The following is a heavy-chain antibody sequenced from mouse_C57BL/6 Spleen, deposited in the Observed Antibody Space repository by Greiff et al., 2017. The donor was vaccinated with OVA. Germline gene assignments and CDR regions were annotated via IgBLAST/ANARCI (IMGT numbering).Heavy chain of an antibody. D-gene: IGHD1-1*01. Sequence: EVQLQQSGPVLVKPGASVKMSCKASGYTFTDYYMNWVKQSHGKSLEWIGVINPYNGGTSYNQKFKGKATLTVDKSSSTAYMDLNSLTSAESAVYFYARLEYYGNALDDWGQGTSVTVSS. V-gene: IGHV1-19*01. CDR3: ARLEYYGNALDD. CDR2: INPYNGGT. J-gene: IGHJ4*01. CDR1: GYTFTDYY.